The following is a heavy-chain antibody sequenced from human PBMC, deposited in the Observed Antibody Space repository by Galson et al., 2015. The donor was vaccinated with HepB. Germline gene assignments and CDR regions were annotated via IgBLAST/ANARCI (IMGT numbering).Heavy chain of an antibody. J-gene: IGHJ2*01. D-gene: IGHD6-13*01. CDR2: INHSGST. CDR3: ARGRLTRIAAAGRYWYFDL. CDR1: GGSFSGYY. V-gene: IGHV4-34*01. Sequence: SETLSLTCAVYGGSFSGYYWSWIRQPPGKGLEWIGEINHSGSTNYNPSLKSRVTISVDTSKNQFSLKPSSVTAADTAVYYCARGRLTRIAAAGRYWYFDLWGRGSLVTVSS.